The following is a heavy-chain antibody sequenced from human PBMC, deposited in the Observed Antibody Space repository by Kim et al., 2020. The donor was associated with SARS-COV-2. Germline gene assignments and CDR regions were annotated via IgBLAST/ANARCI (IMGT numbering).Heavy chain of an antibody. V-gene: IGHV1-46*01. CDR3: ARGHEGLVRGVINGMDV. D-gene: IGHD3-10*01. CDR1: GYTFTSYY. Sequence: ASVKVSCKASGYTFTSYYMHWVRQAPGQGLEWMGIINPSGGSTSYAQKFQGRVTMTRDTSTSTVYMELSSLRSEDTAVYYCARGHEGLVRGVINGMDVWGQGTTVTFSS. CDR2: INPSGGST. J-gene: IGHJ6*02.